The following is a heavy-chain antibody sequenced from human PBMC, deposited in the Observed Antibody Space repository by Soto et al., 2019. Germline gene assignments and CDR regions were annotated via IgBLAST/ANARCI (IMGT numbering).Heavy chain of an antibody. CDR1: GFTFSSYS. J-gene: IGHJ2*01. D-gene: IGHD2-2*01. Sequence: EVQLVESGGGLVKPGGSLRLSCAASGFTFSSYSMNWVRQAPGKGLEWVSSISSSSSYIYYADSVKGRFTISRDNAKNSLSLQMNSLRAEDTAVYYCARDLRYCSSTSCYANWYFELWGRGTLVTVSS. CDR2: ISSSSSYI. V-gene: IGHV3-21*01. CDR3: ARDLRYCSSTSCYANWYFEL.